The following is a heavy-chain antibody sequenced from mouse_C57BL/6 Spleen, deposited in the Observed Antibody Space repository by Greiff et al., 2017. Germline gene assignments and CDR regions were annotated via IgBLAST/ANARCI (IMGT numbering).Heavy chain of an antibody. D-gene: IGHD1-1*01. CDR3: ARDSLLYYYGSSYWYFDV. CDR1: GFTFSDYY. J-gene: IGHJ1*03. V-gene: IGHV5-16*01. Sequence: EVHLVESEGGLVQPGSSMKLSCTASGFTFSDYYMAWVRQVPEKGLEWVANINYDGSSTYYLDSLKSRFIISRDNAKNILYLQMSSLKSEDTATYYCARDSLLYYYGSSYWYFDVWGTGTTVTVSS. CDR2: INYDGSST.